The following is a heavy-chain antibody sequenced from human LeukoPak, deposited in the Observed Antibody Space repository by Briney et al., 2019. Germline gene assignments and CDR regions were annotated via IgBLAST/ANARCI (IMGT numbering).Heavy chain of an antibody. CDR1: GGSLSNYY. Sequence: PSEXLSLTCAVYGGSLSNYYWSWLRQPPGKGLEWIGEINHSGSTKYNPSLTSRVTISVDMSKNQFSLELNSVTAADTAVYYCARGPASGSNFAWFDPWGQGTLVTVSS. CDR3: ARGPASGSNFAWFDP. V-gene: IGHV4-34*01. J-gene: IGHJ5*02. CDR2: INHSGST. D-gene: IGHD3-10*01.